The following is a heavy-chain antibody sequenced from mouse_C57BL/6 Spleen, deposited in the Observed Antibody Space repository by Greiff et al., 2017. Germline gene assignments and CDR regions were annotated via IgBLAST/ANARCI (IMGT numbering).Heavy chain of an antibody. CDR3: ARWDTVVPRYAMDY. V-gene: IGHV1-9*01. Sequence: QVQLQQSGAELMKPGASVKLSCKATGYTFTGYWIEWVKQRPGHGLEWIGEILPGRGSTNYNEKFKGKATFTADTSSNTAYMQLSSLTTEDSAIYYCARWDTVVPRYAMDYWGQGTSVTVSS. CDR2: ILPGRGST. D-gene: IGHD1-1*01. CDR1: GYTFTGYW. J-gene: IGHJ4*01.